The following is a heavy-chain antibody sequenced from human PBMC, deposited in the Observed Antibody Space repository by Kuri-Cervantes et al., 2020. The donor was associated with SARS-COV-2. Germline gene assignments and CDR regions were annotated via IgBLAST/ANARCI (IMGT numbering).Heavy chain of an antibody. V-gene: IGHV3-7*01. CDR2: IKQDGSEK. Sequence: GGSLRPSCAVSGFTFSSYWMSWVRQAPGKGLEWVANIKQDGSEKYYVDSVKGRFTISRDNAKNSLYLQMNSLRAEDTAVYYCARARMAGPFDYWGQGTLVTVSS. CDR1: GFTFSSYW. J-gene: IGHJ4*02. CDR3: ARARMAGPFDY. D-gene: IGHD5-24*01.